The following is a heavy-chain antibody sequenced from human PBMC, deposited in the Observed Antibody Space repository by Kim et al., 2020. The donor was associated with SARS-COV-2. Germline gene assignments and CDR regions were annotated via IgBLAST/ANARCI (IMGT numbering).Heavy chain of an antibody. CDR2: ISDDGRNK. D-gene: IGHD1-26*01. CDR1: GFTFNTYG. J-gene: IGHJ4*02. CDR3: AKSFSGSYFGYDY. Sequence: GGSLRLSCAASGFTFNTYGLHWVRQAPGKGLEWVAVISDDGRNKYYADSVKGRFTISRDNSKNTLYLQMNSLRIEDTAVYYCAKSFSGSYFGYDYWGQGTLVTLSS. V-gene: IGHV3-30*18.